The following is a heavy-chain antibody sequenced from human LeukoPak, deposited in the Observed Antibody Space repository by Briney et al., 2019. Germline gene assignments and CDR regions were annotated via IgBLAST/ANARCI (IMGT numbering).Heavy chain of an antibody. D-gene: IGHD2/OR15-2a*01. CDR1: GGSIRSYY. V-gene: IGHV4-34*01. Sequence: SETLSLTCTVSGGSIRSYYWSWIRQPPGKGLEWIGEINHSGSTNYNPSLKSRVTISVDTSKNQFSLKLSSVTAADTAVYYCARGKGYFLNYMDVWGKGTTVTVSS. CDR3: ARGKGYFLNYMDV. CDR2: INHSGST. J-gene: IGHJ6*03.